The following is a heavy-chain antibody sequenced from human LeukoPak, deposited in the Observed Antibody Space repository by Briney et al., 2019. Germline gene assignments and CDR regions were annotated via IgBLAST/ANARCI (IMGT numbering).Heavy chain of an antibody. Sequence: PGGSLRLSCAASGFTFSNYWMHWVRQAPGKGLVWVSRINTDGSSTSYADSVKGRFTISRDNAKNTLYLQMNSLRAEDTAVYYCARGSGYSGYDFSTDFDYWGQGTLVTVSS. D-gene: IGHD5-12*01. CDR1: GFTFSNYW. CDR2: INTDGSST. V-gene: IGHV3-74*01. J-gene: IGHJ4*02. CDR3: ARGSGYSGYDFSTDFDY.